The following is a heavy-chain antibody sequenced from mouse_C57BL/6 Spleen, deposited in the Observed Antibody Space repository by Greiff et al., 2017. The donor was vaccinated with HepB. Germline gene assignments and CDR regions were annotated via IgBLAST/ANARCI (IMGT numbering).Heavy chain of an antibody. CDR2: IDPENGDT. CDR3: ITTGWFAY. Sequence: VQLQQSGAELVRPGASVKLSCTASGFNIKDDYMHWVKQRPEQGLEWIGWIDPENGDTEYASKFQGKATITADTSSNTAYLQLSSLTSEDTAVYYCITTGWFAYWGQGTLVTVSA. V-gene: IGHV14-4*01. CDR1: GFNIKDDY. J-gene: IGHJ3*01.